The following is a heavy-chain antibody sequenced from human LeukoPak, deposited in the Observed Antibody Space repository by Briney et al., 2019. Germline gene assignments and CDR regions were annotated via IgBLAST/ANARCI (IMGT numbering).Heavy chain of an antibody. CDR3: ARGIGGYYDILTGYYPYWFVP. Sequence: PSETLSLTCTVSGVSISSYYWSWIRQPPGKGLEWVGYIYYSGSTNYNPSLKNRVTISVSTSNNQFSLQLSSVAAADTAVYYCARGIGGYYDILTGYYPYWFVPWGQGTLVTVSS. CDR1: GVSISSYY. CDR2: IYYSGST. J-gene: IGHJ5*02. D-gene: IGHD3-9*01. V-gene: IGHV4-59*01.